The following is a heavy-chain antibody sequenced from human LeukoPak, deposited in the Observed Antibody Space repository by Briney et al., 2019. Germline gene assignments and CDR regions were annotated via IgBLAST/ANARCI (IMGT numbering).Heavy chain of an antibody. CDR2: INPNSGGT. CDR1: GYTFTGYY. V-gene: IGHV1-2*02. Sequence: GASVKVSCKASGYTFTGYYMHWVRQAPGQGLEWMGWINPNSGGTNYAQKFQGRVTMTRDTSISTAYMELSRLRSDDTAVYYCARSGAVYYGSGRHLPLSYWFDPWGQGTLVTVSS. CDR3: ARSGAVYYGSGRHLPLSYWFDP. J-gene: IGHJ5*02. D-gene: IGHD3-10*01.